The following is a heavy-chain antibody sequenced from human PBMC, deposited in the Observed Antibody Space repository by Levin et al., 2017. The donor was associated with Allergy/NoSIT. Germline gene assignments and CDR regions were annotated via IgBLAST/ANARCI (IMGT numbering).Heavy chain of an antibody. D-gene: IGHD3-10*01. CDR1: GFGLKSST. Sequence: LGESLKISCAASGFGLKSSTMHWVRQAPGKGPEWVSAISSTSSYIYYADSVKGRFTISRDNANNSLYLQMSSLRADDTAIYYCARDRARGYFDLWGRGTLVTVSS. CDR3: ARDRARGYFDL. V-gene: IGHV3-21*06. CDR2: ISSTSSYI. J-gene: IGHJ2*01.